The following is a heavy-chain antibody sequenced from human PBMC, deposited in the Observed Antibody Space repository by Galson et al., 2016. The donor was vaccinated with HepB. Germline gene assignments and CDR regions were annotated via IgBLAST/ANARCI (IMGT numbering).Heavy chain of an antibody. CDR1: GYKFTNYW. CDR3: ARSQSRRWYFQGVH. J-gene: IGHJ4*02. Sequence: QSGAEVKKAGESLKISCKGSGYKFTNYWIGWVRQMPGKGLEWMGINYPDDSDTRYHPAFQRQVTISADKSSSTAYLQLRSLKASDTARYFCARSQSRRWYFQGVHWGQGTLVTVYS. V-gene: IGHV5-51*01. D-gene: IGHD6-13*01. CDR2: NYPDDSDT.